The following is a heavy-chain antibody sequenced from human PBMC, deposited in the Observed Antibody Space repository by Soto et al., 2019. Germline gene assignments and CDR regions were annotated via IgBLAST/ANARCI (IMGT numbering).Heavy chain of an antibody. CDR3: VRDLNWGFDS. CDR2: ITSGSSAI. J-gene: IGHJ4*02. CDR1: GFTYSSYS. V-gene: IGHV3-48*02. Sequence: EVQLVESGGDLVQPGGSLRLSCAASGFTYSSYSMNWVRRAPGKGLEWISYITSGSSAIRYADSVQGRFTISRDNAKNSLYLQMNSLKDEDTAVYYCVRDLNWGFDSWGQGTLVTVSS. D-gene: IGHD7-27*01.